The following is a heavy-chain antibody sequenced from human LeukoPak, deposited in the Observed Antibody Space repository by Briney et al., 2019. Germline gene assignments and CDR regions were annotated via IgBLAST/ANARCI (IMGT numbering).Heavy chain of an antibody. V-gene: IGHV4-39*02. CDR1: GGSISSSSYY. CDR3: ARDGEMVNPDAFDI. Sequence: SETLSLTCTVSGGSISSSSYYWGWIRQPPGKGLEWIGSIYYSGSTYYNPSLKSRVTISVDTSKNQFSLKLSSVTAADTAVYYCARDGEMVNPDAFDIWGQGTMVTVSS. J-gene: IGHJ3*02. CDR2: IYYSGST. D-gene: IGHD5-24*01.